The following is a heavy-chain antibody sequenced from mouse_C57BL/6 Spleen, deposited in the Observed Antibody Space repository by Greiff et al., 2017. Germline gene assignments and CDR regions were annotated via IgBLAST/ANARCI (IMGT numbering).Heavy chain of an antibody. CDR2: IWTGGGT. V-gene: IGHV2-9-1*01. CDR1: GFSLTSYA. CDR3: ARNSNYGSRDWYFDV. D-gene: IGHD1-1*01. J-gene: IGHJ1*03. Sequence: QVQLKESGPGLVAPSQSLSITCTVSGFSLTSYAISWVRQPPGKGLEWLGVIWTGGGTNYNSALKSRLSISKDNSKSPVFLKMNSLQTDDTARYYCARNSNYGSRDWYFDVWGTGTTVTVSS.